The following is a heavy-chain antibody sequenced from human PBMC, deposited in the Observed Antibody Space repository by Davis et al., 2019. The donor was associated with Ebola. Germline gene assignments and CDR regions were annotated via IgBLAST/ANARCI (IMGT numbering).Heavy chain of an antibody. D-gene: IGHD2-8*01. CDR2: VNDSGIT. Sequence: SETLSLTCAVYGGSFGAYYWNWIRQSPGKGLEWIGEVNDSGITNYNPSLKSRLIISVDTSKTQFSLKLSSVTAADTAVYYCARGKGHTTVLMVRPHAFDIWGQGTMVTVSS. V-gene: IGHV4-34*01. CDR1: GGSFGAYY. CDR3: ARGKGHTTVLMVRPHAFDI. J-gene: IGHJ3*02.